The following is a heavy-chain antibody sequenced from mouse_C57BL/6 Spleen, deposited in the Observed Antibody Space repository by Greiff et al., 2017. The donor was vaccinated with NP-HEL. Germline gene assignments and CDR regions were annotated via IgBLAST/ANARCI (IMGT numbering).Heavy chain of an antibody. CDR2: IYPGDGDT. CDR3: ARSTTVVAENY. Sequence: QVQLQQSGAELVKPGASVKISCKASGYAFSSYWMNWVKQRPGKGLEWIGQIYPGDGDTNYNGKFKGKATLTADNSSSTAYMQLSSLTSEDSAVYFCARSTTVVAENYWGQGTTLTVSS. CDR1: GYAFSSYW. V-gene: IGHV1-80*01. J-gene: IGHJ2*01. D-gene: IGHD1-1*01.